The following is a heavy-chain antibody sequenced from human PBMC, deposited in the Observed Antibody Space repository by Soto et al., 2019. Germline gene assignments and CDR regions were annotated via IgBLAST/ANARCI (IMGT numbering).Heavy chain of an antibody. CDR2: ISASGFDT. Sequence: EVQLLESGGGLVQPGGSLRLSCAASAFTFSNSVMSWVRQAPGKGLEWVSSISASGFDTSYADSVRGRFTISRDNSMDTLYLQMNSLRAEDTALYFCATSTLLHFWGQGTLVTVSS. CDR3: ATSTLLHF. CDR1: AFTFSNSV. J-gene: IGHJ4*02. V-gene: IGHV3-23*01. D-gene: IGHD2-15*01.